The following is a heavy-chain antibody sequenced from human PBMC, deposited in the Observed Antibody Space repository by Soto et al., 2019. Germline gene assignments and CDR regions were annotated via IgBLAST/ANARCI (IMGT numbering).Heavy chain of an antibody. J-gene: IGHJ6*02. CDR3: ARNRGYYYGMDV. CDR1: GFSLSTSGVG. CDR2: IFWNDDK. V-gene: IGHV2-5*01. Sequence: GSFPTLVNPTQTLTLTCTFSGFSLSTSGVGVGWIRQPPGKALEWLALIFWNDDKRYSPSLKSRLAITNDPSKNKVVLKITNMDPVDTATYYCARNRGYYYGMDVWGQGTTVTVSS.